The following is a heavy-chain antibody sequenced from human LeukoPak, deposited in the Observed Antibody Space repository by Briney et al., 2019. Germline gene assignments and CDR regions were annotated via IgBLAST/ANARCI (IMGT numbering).Heavy chain of an antibody. Sequence: ASVKVSCKASGYTSTGYYMHWVRQAPGQGLEWMGWINPNSGGTNYAQKFQGWVTMTRDTSISTAYMELSRLRSDDTAVYYCARDSQHPFHPFDYWGQGTLVXVSS. CDR2: INPNSGGT. CDR3: ARDSQHPFHPFDY. CDR1: GYTSTGYY. V-gene: IGHV1-2*04. D-gene: IGHD2-2*01. J-gene: IGHJ4*02.